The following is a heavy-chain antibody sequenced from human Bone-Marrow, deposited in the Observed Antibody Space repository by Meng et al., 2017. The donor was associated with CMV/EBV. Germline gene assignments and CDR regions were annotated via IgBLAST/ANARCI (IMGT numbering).Heavy chain of an antibody. CDR1: EFSFDNYA. CDR2: ISGSGSST. J-gene: IGHJ4*02. CDR3: AKGSPIYYFDY. Sequence: GGSLRLSCAASEFSFDNYAMTWVRQAPGKGLEWVSSISGSGSSTYYADSVKGRFTISRDNSKNTLYLQMNSLRAEDTAVYYCAKGSPIYYFDYWGQGPLVTVPS. V-gene: IGHV3-23*01.